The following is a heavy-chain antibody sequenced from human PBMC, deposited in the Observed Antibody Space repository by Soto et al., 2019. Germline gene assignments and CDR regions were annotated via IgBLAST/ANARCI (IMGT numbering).Heavy chain of an antibody. CDR1: GYSFATSG. CDR3: ARAGQYYDASGYAD. Sequence: QVKLVQSETEVKKPGASIKVSCKASGYSFATSGMTWVRQAPGQGLEWMGWISVYNGNTNYDQKLQDRVTMTTDRSTNTAYLEVRNLRSDDTAVYYCARAGQYYDASGYADWGQGTLVTVSS. D-gene: IGHD3-22*01. CDR2: ISVYNGNT. V-gene: IGHV1-18*01. J-gene: IGHJ4*02.